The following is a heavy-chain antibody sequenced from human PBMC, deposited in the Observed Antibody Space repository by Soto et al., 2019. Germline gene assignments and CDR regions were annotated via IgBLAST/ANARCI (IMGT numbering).Heavy chain of an antibody. CDR3: ARDFAYFDS. V-gene: IGHV4-61*01. J-gene: IGHJ4*02. CDR2: VYHTGRT. D-gene: IGHD3-3*01. Sequence: PSETLSLICTVSGGSFKSGSYSWSWIRQPPGKGLVWIGYVYHTGRTSYNPSLKSRVSISMDTSKNQFSLNLDSVTAADTAVYFCARDFAYFDSWGQGTLVTVSS. CDR1: GGSFKSGSYS.